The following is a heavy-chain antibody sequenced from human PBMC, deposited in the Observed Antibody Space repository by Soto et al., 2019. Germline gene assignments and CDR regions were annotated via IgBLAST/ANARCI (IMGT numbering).Heavy chain of an antibody. CDR2: IYHSGST. CDR3: VRDFHRPFSYYDYVWGSYRYGNAFDI. J-gene: IGHJ3*02. D-gene: IGHD3-16*02. V-gene: IGHV4-4*02. Sequence: PSETLSLTCAVSGGSISSSNWWSWVRQPPGKGLEWIGEIYHSGSTNYNPSLKSRVTISVDKSKNQFSLKLSSVTAADTAVYYCVRDFHRPFSYYDYVWGSYRYGNAFDIWGQGTMVTVSS. CDR1: GGSISSSNW.